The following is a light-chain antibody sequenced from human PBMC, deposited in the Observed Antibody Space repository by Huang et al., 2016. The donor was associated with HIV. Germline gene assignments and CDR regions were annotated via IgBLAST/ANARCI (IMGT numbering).Light chain of an antibody. J-gene: IGKJ1*01. V-gene: IGKV3-15*01. CDR3: QHYDNWAPAT. CDR2: GAS. CDR1: QNVSPN. Sequence: EIVMTQSPVTLSVSPGESATLSCRASQNVSPNLAWYQHTPGRAPWLLIYGASTRATSVPGRFSASGSGTEFTLTVGGLRSDDFAVYYCQHYDNWAPATFGQGTKLEFK.